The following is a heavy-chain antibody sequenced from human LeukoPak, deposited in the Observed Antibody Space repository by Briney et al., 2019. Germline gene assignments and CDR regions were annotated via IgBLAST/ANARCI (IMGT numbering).Heavy chain of an antibody. D-gene: IGHD1-26*01. CDR1: GFTFSSYA. J-gene: IGHJ4*02. Sequence: GGSLTLSCAVSGFTFSSYAMSWVRQAPGKGLEWVSTISGSGGSPYYADSVEGRFIISRDNSKNTLYLQMSSLRVEDTAVFYCAKERGVGATTGSRATFDYWGQGALVTVSS. V-gene: IGHV3-23*01. CDR3: AKERGVGATTGSRATFDY. CDR2: ISGSGGSP.